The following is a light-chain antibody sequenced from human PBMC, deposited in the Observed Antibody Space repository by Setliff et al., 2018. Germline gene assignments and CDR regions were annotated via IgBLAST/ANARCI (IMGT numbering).Light chain of an antibody. CDR2: EVT. V-gene: IGLV2-8*01. J-gene: IGLJ1*01. CDR3: SSYADSNIFL. CDR1: NSDVGGYNY. Sequence: QSALAQPAAVSGSPGQSITISCAGTNSDVGGYNYVSWYQQHPNKAPKLMIYEVTKRPSGVSDRFSGSKSGTTASLTVSGLQAEDEADYYCSSYADSNIFLFGTGTKVTVL.